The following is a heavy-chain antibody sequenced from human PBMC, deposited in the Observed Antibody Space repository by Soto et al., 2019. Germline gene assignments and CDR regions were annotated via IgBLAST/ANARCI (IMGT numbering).Heavy chain of an antibody. CDR2: INPNSGGT. V-gene: IGHV1-2*04. CDR1: GYTFTGYY. D-gene: IGHD2-15*01. Sequence: ASVKVSCKASGYTFTGYYMHWVRQAPGQGLEWMGWINPNSGGTNYAQKFQGWVTMTRDTSISTAYMELSRLRSDDTAVYYCARAPTMGVGCSGGSCYPLVLPFYYWGQGTLVTVSS. CDR3: ARAPTMGVGCSGGSCYPLVLPFYY. J-gene: IGHJ4*02.